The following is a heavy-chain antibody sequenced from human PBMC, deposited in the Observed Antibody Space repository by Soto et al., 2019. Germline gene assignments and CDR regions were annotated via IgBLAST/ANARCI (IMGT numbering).Heavy chain of an antibody. CDR3: ARGQGWLDP. CDR1: GFAFSGYW. V-gene: IGHV3-7*04. CDR2: IEDNGSEK. J-gene: IGHJ5*02. Sequence: GGSLRLSCAGSGFAFSGYWMSWVRQAPWKGLEWVASIEDNGSEKYYVDSVKGRFTISRDNAKNSLFLQMDSLGAEDTAVYYCARGQGWLDPWGQGTLVTVSS.